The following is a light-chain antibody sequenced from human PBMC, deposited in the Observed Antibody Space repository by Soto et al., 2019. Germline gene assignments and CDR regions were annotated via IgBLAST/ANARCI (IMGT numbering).Light chain of an antibody. Sequence: DIQMTQSPSTLSASVGDRVTITCRASQNIRTWLAWYQQKPGKAPKLLIYDASSLKSGVPSRFSGGGSGTEFTLTISSLQPDDFTTYYCQQYNTNPWTFGQGTKVDNK. CDR2: DAS. CDR3: QQYNTNPWT. V-gene: IGKV1-5*01. J-gene: IGKJ1*01. CDR1: QNIRTW.